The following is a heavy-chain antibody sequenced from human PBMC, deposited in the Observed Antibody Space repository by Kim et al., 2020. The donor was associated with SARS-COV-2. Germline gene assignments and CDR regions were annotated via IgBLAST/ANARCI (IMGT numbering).Heavy chain of an antibody. V-gene: IGHV1-69*04. CDR1: GGTFSSYA. CDR2: IIPILGIA. CDR3: ARDMGAGGSGSYLYYYYGMDV. J-gene: IGHJ6*02. Sequence: SVKVSCKASGGTFSSYAISWVRQAPGQGLEWMGRIIPILGIANSAQKFQGRVTITPDKSTSTAYMELSSLRSEDTAVYYCARDMGAGGSGSYLYYYYGMDVWGQGTTVTVSS. D-gene: IGHD3-10*01.